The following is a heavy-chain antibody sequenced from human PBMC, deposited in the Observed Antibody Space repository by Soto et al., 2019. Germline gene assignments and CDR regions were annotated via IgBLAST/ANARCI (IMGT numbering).Heavy chain of an antibody. D-gene: IGHD2-15*01. V-gene: IGHV3-49*03. Sequence: PGGSLRLSCTASGFTFGDYAMSWFRQAPGKGLEWVGFIRSKAYGGTTEYAASVKGRFTISRDDSKSIAYLQMNSLKTEDTAVYYCTSKVVVVAAIDYWGQGPLVTVSS. CDR1: GFTFGDYA. J-gene: IGHJ4*02. CDR3: TSKVVVVAAIDY. CDR2: IRSKAYGGTT.